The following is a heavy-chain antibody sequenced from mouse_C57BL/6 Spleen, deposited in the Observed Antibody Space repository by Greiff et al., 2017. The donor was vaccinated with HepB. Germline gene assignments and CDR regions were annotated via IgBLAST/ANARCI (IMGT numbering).Heavy chain of an antibody. D-gene: IGHD2-3*01. CDR3: AKGMGDGYYEAY. Sequence: VQLVESGPGLVQPSQSLSITCTVSGFSLTSYGVHWVRQSPGKGLEWLGVIWRGGSTDYNAAFMSRLSITKDNSKSQVFFKMNSLQADDTAIYYCAKGMGDGYYEAYWGQGTLVTVSA. CDR1: GFSLTSYG. V-gene: IGHV2-5*01. CDR2: IWRGGST. J-gene: IGHJ3*01.